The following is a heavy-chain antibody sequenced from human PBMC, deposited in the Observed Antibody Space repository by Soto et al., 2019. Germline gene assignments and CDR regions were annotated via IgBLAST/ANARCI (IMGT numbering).Heavy chain of an antibody. CDR2: IIPIFGTA. CDR1: GGTFSSYA. V-gene: IGHV1-69*13. D-gene: IGHD3-10*01. J-gene: IGHJ6*02. Sequence: SVKVSCKASGGTFSSYAISWVRQAPGQGLEWMGGIIPIFGTANYAQKFQGRVTITADESTSTAYMELSSLRSEDTAVYYCARGGINYYGSGSPYGMDVWGQGTTVTVSS. CDR3: ARGGINYYGSGSPYGMDV.